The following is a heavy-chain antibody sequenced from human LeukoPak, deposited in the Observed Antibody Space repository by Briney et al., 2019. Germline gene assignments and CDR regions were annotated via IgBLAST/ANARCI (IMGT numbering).Heavy chain of an antibody. Sequence: SETLSLTCTVSGGSISNYYWSWIRQPPGKGQEWIGYIYYSGSTNYNPSLKSRVTISVDTSKNQFSLKLSSVTAADTAVYYCASPAGGDYAFDFWGQGAMVTVSS. CDR2: IYYSGST. CDR3: ASPAGGDYAFDF. D-gene: IGHD2-21*02. CDR1: GGSISNYY. J-gene: IGHJ3*01. V-gene: IGHV4-59*12.